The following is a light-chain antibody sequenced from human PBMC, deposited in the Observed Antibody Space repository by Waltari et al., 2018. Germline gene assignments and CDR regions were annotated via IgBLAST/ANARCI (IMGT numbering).Light chain of an antibody. V-gene: IGLV2-23*01. CDR1: SSDVGSYNL. Sequence: QSALTQPASVSGSPGQSITISCTGTSSDVGSYNLVSWYQRHPGKAPKRMIYEGSKRPSGVSNRFSGSKSGNTAALTISGLQAADEAEYYCCSYAGSSTYVFGTGTKVTVL. CDR3: CSYAGSSTYV. CDR2: EGS. J-gene: IGLJ1*01.